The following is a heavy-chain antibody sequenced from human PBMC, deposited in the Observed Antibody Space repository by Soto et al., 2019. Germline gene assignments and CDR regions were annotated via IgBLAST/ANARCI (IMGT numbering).Heavy chain of an antibody. J-gene: IGHJ3*01. D-gene: IGHD4-17*01. Sequence: QVHLVQSGAEVKKPGSSVKVSCKYSGGTFRTESINWVRQAPGQGLEWMGGILPFFGTADYAPRFQGRVTIIADGATATAYMELSSLTSQDTAVYFCPRGHEYGGNSDAFAVWGQGTMVTVSS. CDR2: ILPFFGTA. CDR1: GGTFRTES. CDR3: PRGHEYGGNSDAFAV. V-gene: IGHV1-69*13.